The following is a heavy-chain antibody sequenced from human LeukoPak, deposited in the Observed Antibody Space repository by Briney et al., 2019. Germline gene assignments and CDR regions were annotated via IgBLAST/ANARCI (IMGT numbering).Heavy chain of an antibody. D-gene: IGHD1-26*01. Sequence: APVKASCKASGYTFISYGISWVRQAPGQGLEWMGWISAYNGNTNYAQKLQGRVTMTRDTSTSTAYMELRSLRSDDTAVYYCARDFSSGWDLFDYWGQGTLVTVSS. V-gene: IGHV1-18*01. CDR2: ISAYNGNT. CDR1: GYTFISYG. J-gene: IGHJ4*02. CDR3: ARDFSSGWDLFDY.